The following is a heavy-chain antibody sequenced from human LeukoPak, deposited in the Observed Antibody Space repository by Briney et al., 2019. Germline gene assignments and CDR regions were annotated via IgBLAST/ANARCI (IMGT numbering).Heavy chain of an antibody. J-gene: IGHJ5*02. CDR1: GGTFSSYA. CDR2: IIPILGTA. CDR3: AKVGSRYSSSSFGFDP. V-gene: IGHV1-69*11. D-gene: IGHD6-6*01. Sequence: ASVKVSCKASGGTFSSYAISWVRQAPGQGLEWMGRIIPILGTANYAQKFQGRVTITTDESTSTAYMELSSLRAEDTAVYYCAKVGSRYSSSSFGFDPWGQGTLVTVSS.